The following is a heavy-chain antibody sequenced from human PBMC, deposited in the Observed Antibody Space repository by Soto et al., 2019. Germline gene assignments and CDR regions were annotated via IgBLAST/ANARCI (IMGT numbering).Heavy chain of an antibody. D-gene: IGHD3-3*01. CDR2: ISAYDGKT. CDR3: ARDPHEFWTSYWFDP. V-gene: IGHV1-18*04. CDR1: GYTFTDYY. J-gene: IGHJ5*02. Sequence: AASVKVSCKASGYTFTDYYINWVRQAPGQGLELMGWISAYDGKTTYAEKFQGRVTLTTDTSTSTAYMELRSLRSDDTAIYYCARDPHEFWTSYWFDPWGQGTPVTVSS.